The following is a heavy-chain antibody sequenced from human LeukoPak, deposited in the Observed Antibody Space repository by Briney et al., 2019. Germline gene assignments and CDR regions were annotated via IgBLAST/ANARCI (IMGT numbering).Heavy chain of an antibody. CDR2: IYRGGST. CDR1: GGTDSSHY. D-gene: IGHD5-18*01. V-gene: IGHV3-66*01. Sequence: WGSLRLSCAASGGTDSSHYRSWVRQAPGKGLEWVSVIYRGGSTYYADSVKGRFTISGDNSRNTLYLQMNSVRAEDTVVYYCAKDADTATIIYWYFDLWGRGTLVTVSS. CDR3: AKDADTATIIYWYFDL. J-gene: IGHJ2*01.